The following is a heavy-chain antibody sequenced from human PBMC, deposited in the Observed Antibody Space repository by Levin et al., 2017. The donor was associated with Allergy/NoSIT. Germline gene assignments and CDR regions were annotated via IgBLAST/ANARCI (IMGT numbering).Heavy chain of an antibody. Sequence: PGGSLRLSCAASGFTFSSYGMHWVRQAPGKGLEWVAVISYDGSNKYYADSVKGRFTISRDNSKNTLYLQMNSLRAEDTAVYYCAKVLEKSVPAAILGDYYYGMDVWGQGTTVTVSS. CDR1: GFTFSSYG. CDR2: ISYDGSNK. CDR3: AKVLEKSVPAAILGDYYYGMDV. J-gene: IGHJ6*02. V-gene: IGHV3-30*18. D-gene: IGHD2-2*01.